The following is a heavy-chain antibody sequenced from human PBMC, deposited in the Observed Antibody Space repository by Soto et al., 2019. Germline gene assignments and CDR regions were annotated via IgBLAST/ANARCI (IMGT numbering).Heavy chain of an antibody. D-gene: IGHD3-10*01. Sequence: QVHLVQSGAEGKKPGSSVKVSCRASGGTFSSGSIAWVRQAPGQGLEWMGGIAPLSGTANYAQRLQGRVTITAHESTGTAYMELSGLRAEYTDVYYCAREIRYYGSGIFDSWGQGTLVIVSA. J-gene: IGHJ4*02. V-gene: IGHV1-69*01. CDR3: AREIRYYGSGIFDS. CDR1: GGTFSSGS. CDR2: IAPLSGTA.